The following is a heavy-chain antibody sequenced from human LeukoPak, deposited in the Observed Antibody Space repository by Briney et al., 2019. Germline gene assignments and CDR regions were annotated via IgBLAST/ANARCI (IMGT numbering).Heavy chain of an antibody. Sequence: SETLSLTCTVSGGSIGTCYWSWIRQSPGKGLEWIGYIYVTGTRYNPYLQSRVTISVDRSRNQFFLKMSSVTAADTAVYYCARHIGGGIEDMDVWGKGTKVIVSS. CDR1: GGSIGTCY. CDR2: IYVTGT. D-gene: IGHD3-16*02. V-gene: IGHV4-59*08. J-gene: IGHJ6*03. CDR3: ARHIGGGIEDMDV.